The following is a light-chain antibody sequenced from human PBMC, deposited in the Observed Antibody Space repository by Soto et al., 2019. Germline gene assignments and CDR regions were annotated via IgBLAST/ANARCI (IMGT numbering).Light chain of an antibody. V-gene: IGKV1-5*01. CDR3: QQYDISSGT. Sequence: DIQMTQSPSTLSSSVGDRVTITCRASQSIGVWLAWYQQKPGRAPKLLIYDASTLQRGVPSRFSGSGSGTEFTLNISSLQPEAFATYYCQQYDISSGTFGQGTKVDIK. CDR1: QSIGVW. J-gene: IGKJ1*01. CDR2: DAS.